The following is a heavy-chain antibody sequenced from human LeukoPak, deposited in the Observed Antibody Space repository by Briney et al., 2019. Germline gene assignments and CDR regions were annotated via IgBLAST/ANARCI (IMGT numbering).Heavy chain of an antibody. CDR2: IRYDGSNK. CDR1: GFTFSNYG. CDR3: ATTIFGDNWFDP. D-gene: IGHD3-3*01. J-gene: IGHJ5*02. V-gene: IGHV3-30*02. Sequence: PGESLRLSCAASGFTFSNYGMHWVRQAPGKGLEWVAFIRYDGSNKYYADSVKGRFTISRDNSKNTLYLQMNSLRAEDTAVYYCATTIFGDNWFDPWGQGTLVTVSS.